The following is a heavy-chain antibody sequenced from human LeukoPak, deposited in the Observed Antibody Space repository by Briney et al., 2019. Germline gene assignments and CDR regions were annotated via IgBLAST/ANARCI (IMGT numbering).Heavy chain of an antibody. CDR2: INTNTGNP. J-gene: IGHJ4*02. Sequence: ASVKVSCKASGGTFSSYAISWVRQAPGQGLEWTGWINTNTGNPTYAQGFTGRFVFSLDTSVSTAYLQISSLKAEDTAVYYCAKEGQYSSSWYLGYWGQGTLVTVSS. V-gene: IGHV7-4-1*02. D-gene: IGHD6-13*01. CDR3: AKEGQYSSSWYLGY. CDR1: GGTFSSYA.